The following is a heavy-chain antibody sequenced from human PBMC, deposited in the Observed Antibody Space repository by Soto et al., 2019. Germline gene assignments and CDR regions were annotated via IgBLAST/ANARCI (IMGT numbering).Heavy chain of an antibody. J-gene: IGHJ6*02. V-gene: IGHV1-18*01. D-gene: IGHD2-8*01. Sequence: ASVKVSCKASGYTFTSYGISWVRQAPGQGLEWMGWISAYNGNTNYAQKPQGRVTMTTDTSTSTAYMELRGLRSDDTAVYYCARDRMVYAIRPYYYYGMDVWGQGTTVTVSS. CDR1: GYTFTSYG. CDR3: ARDRMVYAIRPYYYYGMDV. CDR2: ISAYNGNT.